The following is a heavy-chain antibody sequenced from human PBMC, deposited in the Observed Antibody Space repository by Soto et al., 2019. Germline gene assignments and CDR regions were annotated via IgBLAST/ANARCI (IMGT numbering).Heavy chain of an antibody. V-gene: IGHV4-39*01. Sequence: PSEPLSLACTVSGGSISSSSYYWGWIRKPPGKGLEWIGSIYYSGSTYYNPSLKSRVTISVDTSKNQFSLKLSSVTAADTAVYYCARHRIVFLKWLSHPNWFDPWGQGTLVTVSS. CDR1: GGSISSSSYY. CDR2: IYYSGST. D-gene: IGHD3-3*02. J-gene: IGHJ5*02. CDR3: ARHRIVFLKWLSHPNWFDP.